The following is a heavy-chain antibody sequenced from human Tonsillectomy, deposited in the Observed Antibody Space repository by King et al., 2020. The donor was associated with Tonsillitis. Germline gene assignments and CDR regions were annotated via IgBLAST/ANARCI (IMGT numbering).Heavy chain of an antibody. J-gene: IGHJ3*02. CDR3: AREVDKHYYYGSGSLAFEI. CDR1: GGSISSGDYY. CDR2: IYYSGST. V-gene: IGHV4-30-4*01. Sequence: QLQESGPGLVKPSQTLSLTCTVSGGSISSGDYYWSWIRQPPGKGLEWIGYIYYSGSTYYNPSLKSRVTISVDTSKNQFSLKLSSVTAADTAVYYCAREVDKHYYYGSGSLAFEISGQGTLVTVSS. D-gene: IGHD3-10*01.